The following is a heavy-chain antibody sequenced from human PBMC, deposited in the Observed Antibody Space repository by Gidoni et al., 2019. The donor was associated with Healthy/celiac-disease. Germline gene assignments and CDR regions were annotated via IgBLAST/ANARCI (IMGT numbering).Heavy chain of an antibody. Sequence: QVQLVESGGGVVQPGRSLRLSCAASGFTFSSYAMHWVRQAPGKGLEWVAVISYDGSNKYYADSVKGRFTISRDNSKNTLYLQMNSLRAEDTAVYYCARQNYDYIWGSYRWGGYYFDYWGQGTLVTVSS. CDR2: ISYDGSNK. V-gene: IGHV3-30-3*01. CDR1: GFTFSSYA. D-gene: IGHD3-16*02. CDR3: ARQNYDYIWGSYRWGGYYFDY. J-gene: IGHJ4*02.